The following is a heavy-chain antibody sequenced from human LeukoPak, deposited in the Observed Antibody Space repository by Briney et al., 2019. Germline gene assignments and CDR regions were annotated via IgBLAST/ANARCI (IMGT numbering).Heavy chain of an antibody. D-gene: IGHD3-3*01. CDR2: IKQDGSEK. CDR1: GFTFSSYW. Sequence: PGGSLRLSCAASGFTFSSYWMSWVRQAPGKGLEWVANIKQDGSEKYYVDSVKGRFTISRDNAKNSLYLQMNSLRAEDTAVYYCARDAYYDFWSGYSHFFDYWDQGTLVTVSS. V-gene: IGHV3-7*01. CDR3: ARDAYYDFWSGYSHFFDY. J-gene: IGHJ4*02.